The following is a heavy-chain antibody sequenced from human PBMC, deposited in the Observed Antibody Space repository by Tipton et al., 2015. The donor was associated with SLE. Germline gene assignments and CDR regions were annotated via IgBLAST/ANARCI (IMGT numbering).Heavy chain of an antibody. CDR2: IYYSGST. CDR1: GGSISSSSHY. D-gene: IGHD2-15*01. CDR3: ARSKRTWGYCSGGSCYT. Sequence: TLSLTCTVSGGSISSSSHYWSWIRQPPGKGLEWIGYIYYSGSTNYNPSLKSRVTISVDTSKNQFSLKLSSVTAADTAVYYCARSKRTWGYCSGGSCYTWGQGTLVTVSS. J-gene: IGHJ5*02. V-gene: IGHV4-61*05.